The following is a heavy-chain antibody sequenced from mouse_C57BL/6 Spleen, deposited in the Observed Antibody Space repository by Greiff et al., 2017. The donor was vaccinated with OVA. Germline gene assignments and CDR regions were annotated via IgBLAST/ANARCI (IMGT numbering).Heavy chain of an antibody. V-gene: IGHV14-3*01. D-gene: IGHD2-4*01. CDR3: ARYDYLTYWYFDV. CDR2: IDPANGNT. Sequence: VHVKQSVAELVRPGASVKLSCTASGFNIKNTYMHWVKQRPEQGLEWIGRIDPANGNTKYAPKFQGKATITADTSSNTAYLQLSSLTSEDTAIYYCARYDYLTYWYFDVWGTGTTVTVSS. CDR1: GFNIKNTY. J-gene: IGHJ1*03.